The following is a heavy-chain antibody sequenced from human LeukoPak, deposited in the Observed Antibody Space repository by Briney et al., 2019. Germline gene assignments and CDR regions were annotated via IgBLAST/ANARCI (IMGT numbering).Heavy chain of an antibody. CDR1: GFTFSTYE. Sequence: GGSLRLSCAASGFTFSTYEMNWVRQAPGKGLDWVSYISSSGSTIYYADSVKGRFTISRDNAKNSLFLQMNSLRAEDSAVYYCARLLGGSYFDYWGQGTLGTVSS. V-gene: IGHV3-48*03. D-gene: IGHD3-16*01. CDR3: ARLLGGSYFDY. J-gene: IGHJ4*02. CDR2: ISSSGSTI.